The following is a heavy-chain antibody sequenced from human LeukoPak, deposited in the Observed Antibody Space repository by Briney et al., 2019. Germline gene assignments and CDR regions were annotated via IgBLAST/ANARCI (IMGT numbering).Heavy chain of an antibody. CDR2: INPSGGST. Sequence: ASVKVSCKASGYTFTTYDMHWVRQAPGQGLEWMGIINPSGGSTTYGQKVQGRVTMTRDTSTSTLYMELSSLRSEDTAVYYCTRRYCGGGTCYLNYWGQGTLVTDSS. CDR1: GYTFTTYD. J-gene: IGHJ4*02. D-gene: IGHD2-15*01. V-gene: IGHV1-46*01. CDR3: TRRYCGGGTCYLNY.